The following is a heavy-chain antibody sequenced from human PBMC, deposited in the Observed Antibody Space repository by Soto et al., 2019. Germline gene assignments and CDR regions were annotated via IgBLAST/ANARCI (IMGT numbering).Heavy chain of an antibody. CDR3: AREGLKDYDFWSGYSPTRYYYYGMDV. D-gene: IGHD3-3*01. CDR2: MNPNSGNT. Sequence: GASVKVSCKASGYTFTSYDINWVRQATGQGLEWMGWMNPNSGNTGYAQKFQGRVTMTRNTSISTAYMELSSLRSEDTAVYYCAREGLKDYDFWSGYSPTRYYYYGMDVWGQGTTVTVSS. CDR1: GYTFTSYD. V-gene: IGHV1-8*01. J-gene: IGHJ6*02.